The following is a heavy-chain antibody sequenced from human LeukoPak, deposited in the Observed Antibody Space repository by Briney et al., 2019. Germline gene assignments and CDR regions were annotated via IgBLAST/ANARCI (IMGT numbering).Heavy chain of an antibody. V-gene: IGHV3-64*01. J-gene: IGHJ4*02. CDR2: ISSNGGST. CDR3: ARILSSAWGELGY. CDR1: GFTFSSYA. D-gene: IGHD6-19*01. Sequence: GGSLRLSCAASGFTFSSYAMHWVRQAPGKGLEYVSAISSNGGSTYYANSVKGRFTISRDNSKNTLYLQMNSLRAEDTAVYYCARILSSAWGELGYWGQGTLVTVSS.